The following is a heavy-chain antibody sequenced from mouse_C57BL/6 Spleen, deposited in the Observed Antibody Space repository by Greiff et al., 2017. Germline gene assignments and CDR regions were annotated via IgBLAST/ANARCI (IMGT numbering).Heavy chain of an antibody. CDR3: SRETAQAAWFAY. J-gene: IGHJ3*01. CDR1: GYTFTSYW. Sequence: VQLQQSGAELAKPGASVTLSCKASGYTFTSYWMHWVKQRPGQGLEWIGYINPSSGYTKYNQKFKDKATLTADKSSSTAYMQLSSLTYEDSAVYYCSRETAQAAWFAYWGQGTLVTVSA. V-gene: IGHV1-7*01. CDR2: INPSSGYT. D-gene: IGHD3-2*02.